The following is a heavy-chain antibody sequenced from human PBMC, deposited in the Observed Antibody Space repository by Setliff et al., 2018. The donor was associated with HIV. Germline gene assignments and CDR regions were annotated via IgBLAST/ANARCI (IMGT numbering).Heavy chain of an antibody. CDR3: ARDDVGYCSGGSCYHLFDTFDI. D-gene: IGHD2-15*01. V-gene: IGHV1-18*01. Sequence: ASVKVSCKASGYSFTNYGISWVRQAPGQGLEWMGWISSYNDNTNYALNLQGRVTITTDTSTSTAYMELRSLRSDDTAVYYCARDDVGYCSGGSCYHLFDTFDIWGQGTVVTVS. CDR1: GYSFTNYG. J-gene: IGHJ3*02. CDR2: ISSYNDNT.